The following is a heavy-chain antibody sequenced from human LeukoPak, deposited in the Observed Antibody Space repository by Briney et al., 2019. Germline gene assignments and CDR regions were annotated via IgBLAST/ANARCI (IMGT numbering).Heavy chain of an antibody. V-gene: IGHV4-30-4*01. J-gene: IGHJ4*02. CDR2: IYYSGST. Sequence: SETLSLTCTVSGGSISSGDYYWSWIRQPPGKGLEWIGYIYYSGSTYYNPSLKSRVTISVDTSKNQFSLKLSSVTAADTDVYYCATSRSYYYDSSGYPLDYWGQGTLVTVSS. D-gene: IGHD3-22*01. CDR1: GGSISSGDYY. CDR3: ATSRSYYYDSSGYPLDY.